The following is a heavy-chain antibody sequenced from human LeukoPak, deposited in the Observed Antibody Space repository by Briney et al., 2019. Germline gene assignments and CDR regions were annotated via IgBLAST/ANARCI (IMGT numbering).Heavy chain of an antibody. Sequence: SQTLSLICTVSGGSISSGSYYWSWIRQPAGKGLEWIGHIYTSGNGNYNPSLKSRVTISIDTSKNQFSLKLSSVTAADTALYFCARDLGPYNWFDPWGQGTLVTVSS. D-gene: IGHD7-27*01. V-gene: IGHV4-61*09. J-gene: IGHJ5*02. CDR1: GGSISSGSYY. CDR2: IYTSGNG. CDR3: ARDLGPYNWFDP.